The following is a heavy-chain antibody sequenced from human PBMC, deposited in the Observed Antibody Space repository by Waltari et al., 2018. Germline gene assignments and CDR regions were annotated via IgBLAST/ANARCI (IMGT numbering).Heavy chain of an antibody. J-gene: IGHJ4*02. CDR1: GFTFSNYW. V-gene: IGHV3-NL1*01. Sequence: VQLVESGGGLAKPGGSLRLSCAASGFTFSNYWMYWVRQAPGKGLEWISVINSADGSTHYADSVKGRFTISRENAKNTLYLQMDSLRSEDTAVYYCAGIRVVVIKGGAQGFDYWGQGVLVTVSS. D-gene: IGHD3-22*01. CDR3: AGIRVVVIKGGAQGFDY. CDR2: INSADGST.